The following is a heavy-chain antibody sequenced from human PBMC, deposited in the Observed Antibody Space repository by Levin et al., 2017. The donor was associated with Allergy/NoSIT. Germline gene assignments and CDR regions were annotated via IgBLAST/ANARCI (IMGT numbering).Heavy chain of an antibody. CDR3: ARVTGLLWLQY. V-gene: IGHV1-18*04. Sequence: GESLKISCKASGYTFTTYSITWVRQAPGQGLEWMGRISAHTGDTNYAQNLQGRVSMTTDPSTSTAYLELRSLRSDDTAVYYCARVTGLLWLQYWGQGTLLTVSS. CDR2: ISAHTGDT. J-gene: IGHJ4*02. D-gene: IGHD3-9*01. CDR1: GYTFTTYS.